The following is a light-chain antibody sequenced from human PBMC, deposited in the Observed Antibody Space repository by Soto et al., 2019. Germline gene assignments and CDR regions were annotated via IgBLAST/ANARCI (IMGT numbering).Light chain of an antibody. J-gene: IGKJ2*01. CDR1: QSVSNN. V-gene: IGKV3-15*01. CDR2: GAS. Sequence: EIVMTQSPATLSVSPGERATLSCRASQSVSNNLAWYQQKPGQAPRLLIYGASTRATAIPARFSGSGSGTEFTLTISSLRSEDFAVYFCQQYDNWPYTFGQGTKVDIK. CDR3: QQYDNWPYT.